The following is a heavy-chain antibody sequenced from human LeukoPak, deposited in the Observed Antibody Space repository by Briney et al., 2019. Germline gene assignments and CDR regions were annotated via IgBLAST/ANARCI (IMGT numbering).Heavy chain of an antibody. CDR2: IIPIFGTA. CDR1: GGTFSSYA. J-gene: IGHJ6*03. D-gene: IGHD3-9*01. Sequence: SVKVSCKASGGTFSSYAISWVRQAPGQGLEWMGGIIPIFGTANYAQKFQGRVTITTDESTSTAYMELSSLRSEDTAVYYCASPYYDILTGYRQNNYYYYYMDVWGKGTTVTVSS. V-gene: IGHV1-69*05. CDR3: ASPYYDILTGYRQNNYYYYYMDV.